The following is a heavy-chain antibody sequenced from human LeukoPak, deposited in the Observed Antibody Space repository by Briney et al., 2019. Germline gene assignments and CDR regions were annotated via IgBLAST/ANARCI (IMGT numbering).Heavy chain of an antibody. Sequence: ASVTVSCKASGYTFTSYDINWVRQATGQELEWMGWINPNSGNTGYAQKFQGRITMTRNSSIRTAYMELSSLRSEDTAVYYCERGKGIWIQFSVYWGQGTLVTVSS. D-gene: IGHD5-24*01. CDR2: INPNSGNT. V-gene: IGHV1-8*01. CDR1: GYTFTSYD. CDR3: ERGKGIWIQFSVY. J-gene: IGHJ4*02.